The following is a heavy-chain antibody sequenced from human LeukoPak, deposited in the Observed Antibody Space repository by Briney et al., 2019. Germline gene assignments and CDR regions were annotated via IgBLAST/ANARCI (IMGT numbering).Heavy chain of an antibody. D-gene: IGHD6-13*01. CDR2: IYYSGST. V-gene: IGHV4-59*01. CDR3: ARAHLAAAGPPYYYYYGMDV. J-gene: IGHJ6*02. CDR1: GGSISSYY. Sequence: PSETLSLTCTVSGGSISSYYWSWIRQPPGKGLEWIGYIYYSGSTNYNPSLKSRVTISVDTSKNQFFLKLSSVTAADTAVYYCARAHLAAAGPPYYYYYGMDVWGQGTTVTVSS.